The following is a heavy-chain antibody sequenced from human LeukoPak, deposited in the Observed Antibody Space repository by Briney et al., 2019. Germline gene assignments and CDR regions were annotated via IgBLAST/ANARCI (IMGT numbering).Heavy chain of an antibody. CDR2: ICGSAYST. J-gene: IGHJ3*02. V-gene: IGHV3-23*01. CDR1: IHTFCLPA. CDR3: ARNPSGFKLRDAFDI. Sequence: GGSLRLSCAPSIHTFCLPAIPCVRQAPGKGLEWISAICGSAYSTSYADSVKGRFTISRDNSKNTLYLQINTLRAEDTATFYCARNPSGFKLRDAFDIWGQGTMVTVSS. D-gene: IGHD3-22*01.